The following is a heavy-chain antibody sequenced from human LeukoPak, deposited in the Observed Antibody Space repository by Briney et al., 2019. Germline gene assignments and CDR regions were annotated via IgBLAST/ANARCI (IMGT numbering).Heavy chain of an antibody. D-gene: IGHD3-22*01. CDR3: ARSTYYYDSSGYSYYSYYYMDV. Sequence: SETLSLTCTVSGGSINSYYWSWIRQPPGKGLEWIGYIYYSGSPNYNPSLKSRVTISVDTSKNQFSLKLSSVTAADTAVYYCARSTYYYDSSGYSYYSYYYMDVWGKGTTVTISS. J-gene: IGHJ6*03. CDR2: IYYSGSP. CDR1: GGSINSYY. V-gene: IGHV4-59*01.